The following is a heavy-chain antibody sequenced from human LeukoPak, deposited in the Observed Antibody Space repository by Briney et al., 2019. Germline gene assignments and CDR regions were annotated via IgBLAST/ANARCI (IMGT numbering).Heavy chain of an antibody. CDR2: IKSKSNGGTT. CDR1: GFTFNNAW. J-gene: IGHJ4*02. D-gene: IGHD3-22*01. V-gene: IGHV3-15*01. CDR3: TTVGLSGYYDGNGYYYFDY. Sequence: PGGSLRLSCAASGFTFNNAWMSCVRQAPGKGLEWVGRIKSKSNGGTTDYAAPVKGRFTISRDDSKDTLYLQMNSLKTEDTALYYCTTVGLSGYYDGNGYYYFDYWGQGTLVTVSS.